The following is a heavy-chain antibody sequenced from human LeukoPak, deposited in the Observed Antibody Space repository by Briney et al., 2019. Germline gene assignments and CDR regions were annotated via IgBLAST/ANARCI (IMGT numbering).Heavy chain of an antibody. CDR2: IYYSGST. CDR1: GGSFSGYY. CDR3: ARDANWFDP. Sequence: SETLSLTCAVYGGSFSGYYWSWIRQHPGKGLEWIGYIYYSGSTYYNPSLKSRVTISVDTSKNQSSLKLSSVTAADTAVYYCARDANWFDPWGQGTLVTVSS. J-gene: IGHJ5*02. V-gene: IGHV4-31*11.